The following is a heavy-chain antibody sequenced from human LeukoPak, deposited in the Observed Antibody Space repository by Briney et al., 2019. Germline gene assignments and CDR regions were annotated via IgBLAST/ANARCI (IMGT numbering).Heavy chain of an antibody. J-gene: IGHJ4*02. CDR3: STRGTIAAAAD. CDR1: GFTFGDYA. CDR2: IRGKGFGGTT. Sequence: GGSLRLSCTASGFTFGDYAMSWFRQAPGKGLEWVGFIRGKGFGGTTAYAASVKGRFTISRDDSKSIAYLQMNSLKTEDTAVYYCSTRGTIAAAADWGQGTLVTVSS. V-gene: IGHV3-49*03. D-gene: IGHD6-13*01.